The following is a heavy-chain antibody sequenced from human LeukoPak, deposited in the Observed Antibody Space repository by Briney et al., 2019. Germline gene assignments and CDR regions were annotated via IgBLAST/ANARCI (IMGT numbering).Heavy chain of an antibody. CDR1: GYTFTRYD. J-gene: IGHJ6*03. CDR3: ARGNSDGDIVVVPAAMGPAWYYYMDV. V-gene: IGHV1-8*03. Sequence: ASVKVSCKASGYTFTRYDINWVRQATGQGLQWMGWMNPNSGNTGYAQKFQGRVTITRNTSISTAYMELSSLRSEDTAVYYCARGNSDGDIVVVPAAMGPAWYYYMDVWGKGTTVTVSS. D-gene: IGHD2-2*01. CDR2: MNPNSGNT.